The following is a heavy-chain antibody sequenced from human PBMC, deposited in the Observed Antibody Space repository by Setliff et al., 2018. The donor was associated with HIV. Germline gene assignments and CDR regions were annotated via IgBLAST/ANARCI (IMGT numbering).Heavy chain of an antibody. J-gene: IGHJ3*02. V-gene: IGHV4-38-2*02. Sequence: SETLSLTCSVSGYSISRGYYWGWIRQPPGKGLEWIGSIHQSGSTYYNSSLKSRVTMSVDTSKNQFSLKLSSVTAADTAVYYCARGMLRSSWYAHHDAFDIWGQGTMVTVSS. CDR2: IHQSGST. CDR3: ARGMLRSSWYAHHDAFDI. D-gene: IGHD6-13*01. CDR1: GYSISRGYY.